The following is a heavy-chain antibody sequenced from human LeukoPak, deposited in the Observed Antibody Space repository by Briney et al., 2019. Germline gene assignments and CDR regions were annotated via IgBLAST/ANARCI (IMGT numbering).Heavy chain of an antibody. D-gene: IGHD3-3*01. V-gene: IGHV1-46*01. Sequence: ASVKVSCKASGYTFTGYYMHWVRQAPGQGLEWMGGIIPIFGTANYAQKFQGRVTMTRDTSTSTVYMELSSLRSEDTAVYYCARGSITIFGVAAPSFDYWGQGTLVTVSS. J-gene: IGHJ4*02. CDR1: GYTFTGYY. CDR3: ARGSITIFGVAAPSFDY. CDR2: IIPIFGTA.